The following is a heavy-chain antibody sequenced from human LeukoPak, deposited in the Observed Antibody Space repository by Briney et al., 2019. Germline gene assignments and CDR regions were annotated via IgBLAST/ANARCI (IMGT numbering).Heavy chain of an antibody. CDR3: ATGPRYRSGGSCYAYYYYYGMDV. V-gene: IGHV1-24*01. J-gene: IGHJ6*02. CDR2: FDPEDGET. CDR1: GYTLTELS. Sequence: ASVKVSCKVSGYTLTELSMHWVRQAPGKGLEWMGGFDPEDGETIYAQKFQGRVTMTEDTSTDTAYMELSSLRSEDTAVYYCATGPRYRSGGSCYAYYYYYGMDVWGRGTTVTVSS. D-gene: IGHD2-15*01.